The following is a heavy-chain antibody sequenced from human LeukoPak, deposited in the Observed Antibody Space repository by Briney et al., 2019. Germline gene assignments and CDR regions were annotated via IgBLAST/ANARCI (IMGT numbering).Heavy chain of an antibody. V-gene: IGHV3-53*05. CDR3: AKGGGPYYYDSSGYKTDY. J-gene: IGHJ4*02. CDR1: GFTVSSNY. CDR2: IYSGGST. Sequence: PGGSLRLSCAASGFTVSSNYMSWVRQAPGKGLEWVSVIYSGGSTYYADSVKGRFTISRDNSKNTLYLQMNSLRAEDTAVYYCAKGGGPYYYDSSGYKTDYWGQGTLVTVSS. D-gene: IGHD3-22*01.